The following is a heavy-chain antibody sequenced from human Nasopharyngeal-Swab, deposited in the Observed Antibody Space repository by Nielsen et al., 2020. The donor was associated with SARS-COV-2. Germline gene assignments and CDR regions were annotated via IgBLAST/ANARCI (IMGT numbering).Heavy chain of an antibody. D-gene: IGHD1-26*01. V-gene: IGHV3-74*01. CDR3: ARVEAGGEWELLPYYYYYMDV. CDR2: INSDGSST. Sequence: WIRQPPGKGLVWVSRINSDGSSTGYADSVKGRFTISRDNAKNTLYLQMNSLRAEDTAVYYCARVEAGGEWELLPYYYYYMDVWGKGTTVTVSS. J-gene: IGHJ6*03.